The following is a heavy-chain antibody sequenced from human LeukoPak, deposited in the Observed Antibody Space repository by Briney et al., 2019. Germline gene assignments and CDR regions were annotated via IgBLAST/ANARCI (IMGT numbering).Heavy chain of an antibody. D-gene: IGHD2-15*01. J-gene: IGHJ4*02. CDR1: RGSFSGYY. Sequence: SETLSLTCAVYRGSFSGYYWSWIRQPPGKGLEWIGQINHSGSTNYNPSLGSRVTISADTSNNQFFLKLNSVTAADTAVYYCAGEDRNLGSWGQGTPVTVSS. V-gene: IGHV4-34*01. CDR3: AGEDRNLGS. CDR2: INHSGST.